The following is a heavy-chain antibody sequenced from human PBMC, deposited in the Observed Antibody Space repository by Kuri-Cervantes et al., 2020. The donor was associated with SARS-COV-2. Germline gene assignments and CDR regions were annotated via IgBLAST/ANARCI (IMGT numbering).Heavy chain of an antibody. J-gene: IGHJ6*02. CDR1: GYTFTTYG. CDR2: ISTYNANA. V-gene: IGHV1-18*04. D-gene: IGHD4-17*01. CDR3: SGGFDYGDYLYYYGMDV. Sequence: ASVKVSCKASGYTFTTYGITWVRQAPGQGLEWMGWISTYNANADYAQKLQGRVTMTKDTSTSIAYIELRSLRSDDTAIYYCSGGFDYGDYLYYYGMDVWGQGTTVTVSS.